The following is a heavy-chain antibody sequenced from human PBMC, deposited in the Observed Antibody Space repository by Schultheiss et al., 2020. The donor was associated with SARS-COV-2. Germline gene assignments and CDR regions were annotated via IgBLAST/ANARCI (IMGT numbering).Heavy chain of an antibody. D-gene: IGHD2-15*01. CDR3: ASSWYFDY. V-gene: IGHV3-21*01. CDR2: ISSSSSYI. J-gene: IGHJ4*02. Sequence: GESLKISCAASGFTFSSYSMNWVRQAPGKGLEWVSSISSSSSYIYYADSVKGRFTISRDNAKNSLYLQMNSLRAEDTAVYYCASSWYFDYWGQGTLVTVSS. CDR1: GFTFSSYS.